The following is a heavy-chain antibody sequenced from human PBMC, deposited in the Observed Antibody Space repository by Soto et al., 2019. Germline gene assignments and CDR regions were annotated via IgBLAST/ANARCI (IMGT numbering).Heavy chain of an antibody. CDR1: GGSISSSSYY. CDR2: IYYSGST. V-gene: IGHV4-39*01. J-gene: IGHJ5*02. D-gene: IGHD4-4*01. Sequence: SETLSLTCTVSGGSISSSSYYWGWIRQPPGKGLEWIGSIYYSGSTYYNPSLKSRVTISVDTSKNQFSLKLSSVTAADTAVYYCARRYVLGYSNYDWFDPWGQGTLVTVSS. CDR3: ARRYVLGYSNYDWFDP.